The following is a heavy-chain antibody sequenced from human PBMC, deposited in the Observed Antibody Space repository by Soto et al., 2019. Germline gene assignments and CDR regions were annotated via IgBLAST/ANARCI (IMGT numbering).Heavy chain of an antibody. J-gene: IGHJ4*02. V-gene: IGHV5-10-1*01. CDR2: IDPSDSYT. CDR1: GYSCAGYS. D-gene: IGHD3-9*01. CDR3: ARLRTDYDILTGSGDFDC. Sequence: GESLKISCKGAGYSCAGYSSIWVRQMPGKGLEWMGKIDPSDSYTNYSPSFQGHVTISADKSISTAYLQWSSLKASDTAMYYCARLRTDYDILTGSGDFDCWGQGTLVTV.